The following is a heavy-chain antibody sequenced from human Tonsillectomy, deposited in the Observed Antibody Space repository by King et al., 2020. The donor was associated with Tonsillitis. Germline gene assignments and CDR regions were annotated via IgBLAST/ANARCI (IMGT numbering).Heavy chain of an antibody. V-gene: IGHV4-59*01. D-gene: IGHD3-9*01. J-gene: IGHJ4*02. CDR3: ASPYPVLKY. CDR1: GGSISSYY. Sequence: QLQESGPGLVKPSETLSLTCTVSGGSISSYYWSWIRQPPGKGLEWIGYIYYSGSPNYNPSLKSRVTISVDTSKKQFSLKLSSLTAADTAFYYFASPYPVLKYWGQGTLVTVSS. CDR2: IYYSGSP.